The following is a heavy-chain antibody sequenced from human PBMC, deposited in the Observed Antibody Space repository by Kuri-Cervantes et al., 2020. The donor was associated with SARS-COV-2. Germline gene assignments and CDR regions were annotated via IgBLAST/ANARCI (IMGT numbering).Heavy chain of an antibody. J-gene: IGHJ4*02. D-gene: IGHD6-19*01. CDR3: ARGVAVAGYYYFDY. CDR1: GGSISSGGYS. CDR2: IYHSGST. Sequence: SQTLSLTCAVSGGSISSGGYSWSWIRQPPGKGLEWIGYIYHSGSTYYNPSLKSRVTISVDRSKNQFSLKLSSVTAADTAVYYCARGVAVAGYYYFDYWGQGTLVTVSS. V-gene: IGHV4-30-2*01.